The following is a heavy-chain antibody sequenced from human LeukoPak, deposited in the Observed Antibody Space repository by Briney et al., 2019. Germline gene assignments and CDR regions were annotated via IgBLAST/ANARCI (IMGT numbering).Heavy chain of an antibody. D-gene: IGHD6-19*01. J-gene: IGHJ5*02. CDR3: ARVGSAWGSNWFDP. CDR1: GYTFTGYY. CDR2: INPNSGGK. Sequence: ASVKVSCKASGYTFTGYYIHWVRQAPGQGLEWMGWINPNSGGKNYAHKFQGRVTMTRDTSISTAYMELSRLRSDDTAVYYCARVGSAWGSNWFDPWGQGTLVTVSS. V-gene: IGHV1-2*02.